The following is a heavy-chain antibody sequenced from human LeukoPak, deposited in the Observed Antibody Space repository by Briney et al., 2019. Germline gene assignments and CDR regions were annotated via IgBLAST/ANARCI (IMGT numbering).Heavy chain of an antibody. D-gene: IGHD6-19*01. Sequence: GSLRLSCAASGFTFSSYALSWVRQAPGKGLEWVSAISGSGGSTYYADSVKGRFTISRDNSKNTLYLQMNSLRAEDTAVYYCAKSSPQQWLVYYFDYWGQGTLVTVSS. CDR3: AKSSPQQWLVYYFDY. J-gene: IGHJ4*02. CDR1: GFTFSSYA. V-gene: IGHV3-23*01. CDR2: ISGSGGST.